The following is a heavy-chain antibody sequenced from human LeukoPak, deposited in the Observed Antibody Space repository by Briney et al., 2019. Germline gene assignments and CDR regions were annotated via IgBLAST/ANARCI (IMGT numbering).Heavy chain of an antibody. V-gene: IGHV3-23*01. CDR2: ISGSGGST. D-gene: IGHD3-22*01. CDR1: GFTFSGYA. Sequence: GGSMRLSCAASGFTFSGYAMSWVRQAPGKGLEWVSAISGSGGSTYYADSVKGRFTISRDNSKNTLYLQMNSLRAEDTAVYYCAKAAIVVVKPRNFDYWGQGTLVTVSS. CDR3: AKAAIVVVKPRNFDY. J-gene: IGHJ4*02.